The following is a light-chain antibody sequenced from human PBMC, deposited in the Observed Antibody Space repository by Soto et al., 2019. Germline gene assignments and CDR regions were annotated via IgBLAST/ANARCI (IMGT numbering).Light chain of an antibody. CDR2: AAS. CDR3: QQLNSYPFT. J-gene: IGKJ4*01. CDR1: QGISSY. Sequence: DIQLTQSPSFLSASVGDRVTITCRASQGISSYLAWYQQKPGKAPKLLIYAASTLQSGVPSRFSGSESGTELPLTISRLQPEDFATYYCQQLNSYPFTFGGGTKVEIK. V-gene: IGKV1-9*01.